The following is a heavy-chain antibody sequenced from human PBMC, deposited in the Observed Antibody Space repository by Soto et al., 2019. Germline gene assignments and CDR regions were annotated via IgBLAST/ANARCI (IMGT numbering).Heavy chain of an antibody. CDR1: GFSLNTSGVG. CDR3: AHANNWESRTPYYFDC. J-gene: IGHJ4*02. D-gene: IGHD1-20*01. Sequence: QITLKESGPTLVKPTQTLTLTCTFSGFSLNTSGVGVGWVRQPPGKALEWLALIYGNDDQRYNLFLKNSLTITKSISRDQVILTMTHLDPVDTATYYCAHANNWESRTPYYFDCWGQATLVTVS. V-gene: IGHV2-5*01. CDR2: IYGNDDQ.